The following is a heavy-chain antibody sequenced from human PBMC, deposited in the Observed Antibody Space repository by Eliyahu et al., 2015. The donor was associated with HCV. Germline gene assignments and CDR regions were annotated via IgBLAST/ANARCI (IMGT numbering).Heavy chain of an antibody. CDR1: GFTFSSYS. CDR2: ISGSSGTK. D-gene: IGHD2-2*01. Sequence: EQLVDSGGGLVQPGGSLRLSCVAXGFTFSSYSMQWVXQAPGKGLEWISYISGSSGTKYYADSVRGRFTISRDNAKNSLYLQMNSLRAEDTAVYYCARPSSNSDIFDYWGQGTLVTVSS. V-gene: IGHV3-48*01. J-gene: IGHJ4*02. CDR3: ARPSSNSDIFDY.